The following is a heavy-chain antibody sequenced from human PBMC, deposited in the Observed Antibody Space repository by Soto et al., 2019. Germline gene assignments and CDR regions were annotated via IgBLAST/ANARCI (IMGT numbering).Heavy chain of an antibody. V-gene: IGHV1-69*01. Sequence: QVQLVQSGAEVKKPGSSVKVSCKASGGTFSSYAISWVRQAPGQGLEWMGGIIPIFGTANYAQKFQGRVTITADESTSTAYMELSSLRSEDTAVYYCAGGGPVVRGTYYYYGMDVWGQGTTVTVSS. J-gene: IGHJ6*02. CDR3: AGGGPVVRGTYYYYGMDV. CDR2: IIPIFGTA. D-gene: IGHD3-10*01. CDR1: GGTFSSYA.